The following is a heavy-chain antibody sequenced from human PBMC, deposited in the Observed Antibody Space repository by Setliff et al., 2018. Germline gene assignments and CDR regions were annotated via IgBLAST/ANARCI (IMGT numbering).Heavy chain of an antibody. CDR2: ISAYNGNT. V-gene: IGHV1-18*01. J-gene: IGHJ6*02. Sequence: ASVKVSCKASGYTFTSYGISWVRQAPGQGLEWMGWISAYNGNTNYAQKLQGRVTITRDTSASTAYMELYSLRSEDTAAYYCARETYGMDVWGQGTTVTVSS. CDR1: GYTFTSYG. CDR3: ARETYGMDV.